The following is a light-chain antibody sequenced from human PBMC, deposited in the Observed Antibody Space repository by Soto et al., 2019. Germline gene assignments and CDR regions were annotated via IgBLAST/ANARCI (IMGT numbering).Light chain of an antibody. V-gene: IGKV3-20*01. J-gene: IGKJ5*01. Sequence: EIVLTQSPGTLSLSPGERATLSCRASQILDNRFLAWYQHKPGQAPMLLIYAASYRAAGIPDRFSGSGSRTDFTLTISRLEPEDSAVYYCQQYGSSPPITFGQGTRLEIK. CDR3: QQYGSSPPIT. CDR2: AAS. CDR1: QILDNRF.